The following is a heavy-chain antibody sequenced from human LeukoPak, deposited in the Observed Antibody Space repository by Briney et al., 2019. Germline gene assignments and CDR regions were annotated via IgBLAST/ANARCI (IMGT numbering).Heavy chain of an antibody. Sequence: GGSLRLSCAASGFTFSNYAMSWVRQAPGKGLEWVSSLQGSDDSTIYADSAKGRFTLSRDDSKNTLYLQMDSLRAEDTAVYYCAKARIVVVPPADALDVWGQGTLVTVSS. V-gene: IGHV3-23*01. CDR3: AKARIVVVPPADALDV. D-gene: IGHD3-22*01. J-gene: IGHJ3*01. CDR2: LQGSDDST. CDR1: GFTFSNYA.